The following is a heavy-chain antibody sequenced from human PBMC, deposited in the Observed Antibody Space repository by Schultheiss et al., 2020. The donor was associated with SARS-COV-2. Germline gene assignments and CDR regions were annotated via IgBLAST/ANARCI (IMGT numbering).Heavy chain of an antibody. D-gene: IGHD5-18*01. CDR3: ARDSGTAIDY. Sequence: SETLSLTCTVSGGSISSYYWGWIRQPPGKGLEWIGSIYYSGSTYYNPSLKSRVTISVDTSKNQFSLKLSSVTAADTAVYYCARDSGTAIDYWGQGTLVTVS. V-gene: IGHV4-39*01. CDR1: GGSISSYY. J-gene: IGHJ4*02. CDR2: IYYSGST.